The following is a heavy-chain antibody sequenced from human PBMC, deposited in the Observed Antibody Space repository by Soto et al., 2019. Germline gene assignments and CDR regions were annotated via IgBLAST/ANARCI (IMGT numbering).Heavy chain of an antibody. J-gene: IGHJ6*02. CDR3: ARDLLRSIVVVPAAITTVVYYYYGMDV. Sequence: SHTLSLTCAISGYSVSSNSASWNVIRQSPSRGLEWLGRTYYRSKWYNGYAVSVKSRITINPDTSKNQFSLQLNSVTPEDTAVYYCARDLLRSIVVVPAAITTVVYYYYGMDVWGQGTTVTVSS. V-gene: IGHV6-1*01. CDR1: GYSVSSNSAS. D-gene: IGHD2-2*02. CDR2: TYYRSKWYN.